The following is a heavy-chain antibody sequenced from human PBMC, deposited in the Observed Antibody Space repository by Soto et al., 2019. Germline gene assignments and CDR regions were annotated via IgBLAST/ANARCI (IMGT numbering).Heavy chain of an antibody. Sequence: SETLSLTCTVSGGSISSGDYYWSWIRQPPGKGLEWIGHIHNSGSTYHNPSLKSRVTISVDTSKNQFSLKLSSVTAADTAVYYCARGDDLGTVTQSRPDYCGPGKLVTVSS. CDR1: GGSISSGDYY. J-gene: IGHJ4*02. V-gene: IGHV4-30-4*01. CDR3: ARGDDLGTVTQSRPDY. CDR2: IHNSGST. D-gene: IGHD4-17*01.